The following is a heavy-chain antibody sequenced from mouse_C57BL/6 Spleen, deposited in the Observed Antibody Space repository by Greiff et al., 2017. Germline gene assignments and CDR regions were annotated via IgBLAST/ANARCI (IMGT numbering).Heavy chain of an antibody. J-gene: IGHJ3*01. Sequence: EVKVEESGGGLVKPGGSLKLSCAASGFTFSSYTMSWVRQTPEKRLEWVATISGGGGNTYYPDSVKGRFTISRDNAKNTLYLQMSSLRSEDTALYYCARQAGTGTGFAYWGQGTLVTVSA. D-gene: IGHD4-1*01. CDR1: GFTFSSYT. CDR3: ARQAGTGTGFAY. V-gene: IGHV5-9*01. CDR2: ISGGGGNT.